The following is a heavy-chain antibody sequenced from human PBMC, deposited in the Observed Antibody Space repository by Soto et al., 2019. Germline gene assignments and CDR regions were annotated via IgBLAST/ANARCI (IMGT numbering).Heavy chain of an antibody. CDR1: GGSISSGDYY. Sequence: SETLSLTCTVSGGSISSGDYYWSWIRQPPGKGLEWIGYIYYSGSTYYNPSLKSRVTISVDTSKNQFSLKLSSVTAADTAVYYCAREVVVADYYNWFDPWGQGTLVTVS. CDR3: AREVVVADYYNWFDP. D-gene: IGHD2-15*01. V-gene: IGHV4-30-4*01. J-gene: IGHJ5*02. CDR2: IYYSGST.